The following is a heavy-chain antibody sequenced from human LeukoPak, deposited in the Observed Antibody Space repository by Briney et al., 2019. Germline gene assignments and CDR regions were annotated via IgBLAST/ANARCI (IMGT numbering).Heavy chain of an antibody. V-gene: IGHV1-69*05. CDR2: IIPIFGTA. Sequence: RASVKVSCKASGGTFSSYAISWVRQAPGQGLEWMGGIIPIFGTANYAQKFQGRVTITTDESTSTAYMELSSLRSEDTAVYYCAKDKSSGSGSSRYYYYYYGMDVWGQGTTVTVSS. J-gene: IGHJ6*02. CDR3: AKDKSSGSGSSRYYYYYYGMDV. D-gene: IGHD3-10*01. CDR1: GGTFSSYA.